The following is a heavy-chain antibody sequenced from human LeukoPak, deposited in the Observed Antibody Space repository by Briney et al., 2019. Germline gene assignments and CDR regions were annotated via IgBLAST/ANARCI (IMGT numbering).Heavy chain of an antibody. Sequence: SVMVSCKASGGTFSSYAISWVRQAPGQGLEWMGRIIPIFGTANYAQKFQGRVTITADKSTSTAYMELSSLRSEDTAVYYCARDTKESDYGSGSYSAYWGQATLVTVSS. J-gene: IGHJ4*02. CDR3: ARDTKESDYGSGSYSAY. V-gene: IGHV1-69*06. CDR1: GGTFSSYA. CDR2: IIPIFGTA. D-gene: IGHD3-10*01.